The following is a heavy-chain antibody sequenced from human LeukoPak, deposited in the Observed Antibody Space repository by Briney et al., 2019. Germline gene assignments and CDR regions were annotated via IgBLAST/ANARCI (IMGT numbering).Heavy chain of an antibody. J-gene: IGHJ4*02. V-gene: IGHV3-21*01. CDR3: ARESGSYYTFDN. D-gene: IGHD1-26*01. CDR2: ISSGSSYI. Sequence: GGSLRLSCEASGFTFSSYWMSWVRQAPGKGLEWVSSISSGSSYIYYGDSVKGRFTISRDNAKNSLYLQMNSLRAEDTAVYYCARESGSYYTFDNWGQGTLVIVSS. CDR1: GFTFSSYW.